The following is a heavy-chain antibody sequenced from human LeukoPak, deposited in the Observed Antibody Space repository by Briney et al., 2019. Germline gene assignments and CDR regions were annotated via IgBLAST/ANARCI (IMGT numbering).Heavy chain of an antibody. CDR3: ASGILLRDRVEAAAGTDVDY. J-gene: IGHJ4*02. V-gene: IGHV3-21*01. CDR2: ISSSSSYI. CDR1: GFTVTSNH. D-gene: IGHD6-13*01. Sequence: KSGGSLRLSCAASGFTVTSNHMNWVRQAPGKGLEWVSSISSSSSYIYYADSVKGRFTISRDNAKNSLYLQMNSLRAEDTAVYYCASGILLRDRVEAAAGTDVDYWGQGNLVTVSS.